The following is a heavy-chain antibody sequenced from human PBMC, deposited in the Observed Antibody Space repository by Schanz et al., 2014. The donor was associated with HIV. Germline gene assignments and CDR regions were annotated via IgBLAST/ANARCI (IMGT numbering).Heavy chain of an antibody. CDR2: ISTYNGNT. CDR3: ASALTTVTLDY. V-gene: IGHV1-18*01. CDR1: GYIFTTYG. D-gene: IGHD4-17*01. J-gene: IGHJ4*02. Sequence: QVQLVQSGAEVRKPGASVKVSCKASGYIFTTYGISWVRQPPGQGLEWMAWISTYNGNTNYAQKFQGRVAMTTDTATNTAYMELRSLTSDDTAMYYCASALTTVTLDYWGQGTLVTVSS.